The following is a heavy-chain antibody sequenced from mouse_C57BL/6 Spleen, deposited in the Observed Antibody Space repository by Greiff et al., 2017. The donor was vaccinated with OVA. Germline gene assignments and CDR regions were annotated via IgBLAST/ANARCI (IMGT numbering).Heavy chain of an antibody. CDR2: INPGSGGT. CDR3: ARSRAYDGYYEGFAY. CDR1: GYAFTNYL. J-gene: IGHJ3*01. D-gene: IGHD2-3*01. Sequence: QVQLQQSGAELLRPGTSVTVSCKASGYAFTNYLIEWVKQRPGQGLEWIGVINPGSGGTNYNEKFKGKATLTADKSSSTAYMQLSSLTSEDSAVYFCARSRAYDGYYEGFAYWGQGTLVTVSA. V-gene: IGHV1-54*01.